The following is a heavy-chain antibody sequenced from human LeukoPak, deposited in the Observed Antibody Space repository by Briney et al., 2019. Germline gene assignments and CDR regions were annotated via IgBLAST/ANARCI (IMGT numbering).Heavy chain of an antibody. CDR3: AKDSGLDYRCGLFDY. V-gene: IGHV3-30-3*01. D-gene: IGHD4-11*01. CDR1: GFTFSYYA. J-gene: IGHJ4*02. CDR2: MSSDGNNK. Sequence: GGSLRLSCAASGFTFSYYAMHWVRQAPGKGLEWVAIMSSDGNNKYYADSVKGRFTISRDNSNNTLYLQMNSLRPEDTAVYYCAKDSGLDYRCGLFDYLGQGTLVTVSS.